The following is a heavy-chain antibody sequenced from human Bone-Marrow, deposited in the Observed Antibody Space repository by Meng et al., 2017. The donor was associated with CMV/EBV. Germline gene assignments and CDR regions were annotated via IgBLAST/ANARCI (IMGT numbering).Heavy chain of an antibody. CDR3: AREQGYCRSTSRNGSAFDI. CDR2: IYSGGST. Sequence: GGSLRLSCAASGFTVSSNYMSWVRQAPGKGLEWVSVIYSGGSTYYADSVKGRFTISRDNAKNSLYLQMNSLRAEDTAVYYCAREQGYCRSTSRNGSAFDIWGQGTMVTVSS. V-gene: IGHV3-53*01. CDR1: GFTVSSNY. D-gene: IGHD2-2*01. J-gene: IGHJ3*02.